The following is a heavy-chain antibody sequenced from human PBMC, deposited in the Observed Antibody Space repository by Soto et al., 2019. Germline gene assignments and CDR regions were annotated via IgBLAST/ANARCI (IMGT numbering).Heavy chain of an antibody. Sequence: QVQLQESGPRLVKPSETLSLTCTVSGDSMSSYYWSWIRQPAGKGLEWIGRIYTSGRTNYDPPLISRVTMSIDTSAKQFSLKLTSVTAADTAVYYCARGSGNYGFDFWGQGTMVTVSS. D-gene: IGHD1-26*01. J-gene: IGHJ3*01. V-gene: IGHV4-4*07. CDR3: ARGSGNYGFDF. CDR1: GDSMSSYY. CDR2: IYTSGRT.